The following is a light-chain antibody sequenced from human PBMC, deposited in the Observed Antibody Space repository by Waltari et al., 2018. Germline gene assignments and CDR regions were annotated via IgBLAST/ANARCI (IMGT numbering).Light chain of an antibody. Sequence: KRKRDQATVLYNDGKKKRPSGIPGSFSGSSSGNTSSLTITGAQEEDDADYYCNSRDSSGQVVFGGGTKLTVL. V-gene: IGLV3-19*01. J-gene: IGLJ2*01. CDR2: GKK. CDR3: NSRDSSGQVV.